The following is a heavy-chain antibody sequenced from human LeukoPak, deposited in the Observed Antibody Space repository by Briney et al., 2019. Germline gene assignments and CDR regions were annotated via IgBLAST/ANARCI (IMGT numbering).Heavy chain of an antibody. CDR1: GFTFSNYW. Sequence: SGGSLRLSCVASGFTFSNYWMNWVRQAPGKGLQWVANILASGSPTYYADSVKGRFIISRDNSKNTVYLQMNSLRVEDTAIYYCAKDLRPDGVDNFDHWGQGILVTVSS. D-gene: IGHD2-8*01. CDR2: ILASGSPT. J-gene: IGHJ4*02. V-gene: IGHV3-23*01. CDR3: AKDLRPDGVDNFDH.